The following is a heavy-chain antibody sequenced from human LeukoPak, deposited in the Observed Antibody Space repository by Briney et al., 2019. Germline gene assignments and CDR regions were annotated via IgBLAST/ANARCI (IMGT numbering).Heavy chain of an antibody. Sequence: GGSLRLSCAASGFTFSSYSMNWVRQAPGKGLEWVSSISSSSSYIYYADSVKGRFTISRDNAKNSLYLQMNSLRAEDTAVYYCARSWSSVLRYFDWLLEAPFDYWGQGTLVTVSS. CDR3: ARSWSSVLRYFDWLLEAPFDY. CDR2: ISSSSSYI. D-gene: IGHD3-9*01. J-gene: IGHJ4*02. CDR1: GFTFSSYS. V-gene: IGHV3-21*01.